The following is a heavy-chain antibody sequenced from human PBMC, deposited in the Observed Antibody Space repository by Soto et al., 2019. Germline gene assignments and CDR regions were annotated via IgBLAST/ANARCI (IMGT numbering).Heavy chain of an antibody. CDR2: INPSGGST. V-gene: IGHV1-46*01. Sequence: QVQLVQSGAEVTKPGASVKFSCKASGYTFTSYYMHWVRQAPGQGLEWMGVINPSGGSTSYAQKFQCRVTMTRDTSTSTVYMELSSLRSEDTAVYYCARGAHATPWTYWGQGTLVTVSS. D-gene: IGHD2-15*01. J-gene: IGHJ4*02. CDR1: GYTFTSYY. CDR3: ARGAHATPWTY.